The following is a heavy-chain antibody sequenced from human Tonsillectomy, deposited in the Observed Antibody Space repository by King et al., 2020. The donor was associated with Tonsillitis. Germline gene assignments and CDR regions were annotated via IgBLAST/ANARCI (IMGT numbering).Heavy chain of an antibody. Sequence: VQLVQSGAEVKKPGASGNVSCKASGYTFTGYYMHWVRQAPGQGLEWMGWINPSTGGTKAAQRFQGRVTMTGDTSISTAYMELSRLRSDDTVLYYCARGADYDSSDYYYSLDYWGQGTLVTVSS. V-gene: IGHV1-2*02. J-gene: IGHJ4*02. D-gene: IGHD3-22*01. CDR3: ARGADYDSSDYYYSLDY. CDR2: INPSTGGT. CDR1: GYTFTGYY.